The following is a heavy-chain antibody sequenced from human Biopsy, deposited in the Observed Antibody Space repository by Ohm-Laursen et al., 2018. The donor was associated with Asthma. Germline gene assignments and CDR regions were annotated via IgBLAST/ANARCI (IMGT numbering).Heavy chain of an antibody. Sequence: SVKVSCKAPGGTFSNFAISWVRQAPGQGLEWMGGFSPIFGSSNYAQRFQGRVTITADIFTRTVYMELSGLRFDDTAIYYCARPRPNRVILDYYYHMDVWGQGTTVTVSS. J-gene: IGHJ6*02. CDR2: FSPIFGSS. V-gene: IGHV1-69*06. D-gene: IGHD3-3*02. CDR3: ARPRPNRVILDYYYHMDV. CDR1: GGTFSNFA.